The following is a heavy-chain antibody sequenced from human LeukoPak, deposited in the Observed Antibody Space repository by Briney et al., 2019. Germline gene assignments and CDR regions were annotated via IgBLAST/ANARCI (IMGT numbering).Heavy chain of an antibody. J-gene: IGHJ4*02. V-gene: IGHV3-11*04. Sequence: GGSLRLSCAASRFTFSDFYMSWIRHAPGKGLEWVSYISNSGTTIYYADSVKGRFTISRDNTKNSLYLQMNSLRAEDTAVYYCARHARVAGFDYWGLGTLVTVSS. CDR3: ARHARVAGFDY. CDR1: RFTFSDFY. D-gene: IGHD6-19*01. CDR2: ISNSGTTI.